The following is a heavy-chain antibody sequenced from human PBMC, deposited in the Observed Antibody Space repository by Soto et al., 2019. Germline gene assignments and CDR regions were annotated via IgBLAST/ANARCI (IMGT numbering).Heavy chain of an antibody. J-gene: IGHJ6*02. V-gene: IGHV1-58*02. CDR3: SADHPHMAMGWPV. D-gene: IGHD1-26*01. Sequence: GASVKVSCKASGFDFGSFGIQFLRQTRGRGLEWIGWIVVVSGSTNYAQHFQGRVAISRDMSSSTAYLDLSDLKSDDTAVYFCSADHPHMAMGWPVWGQGTTVTVSS. CDR2: IVVVSGST. CDR1: GFDFGSFG.